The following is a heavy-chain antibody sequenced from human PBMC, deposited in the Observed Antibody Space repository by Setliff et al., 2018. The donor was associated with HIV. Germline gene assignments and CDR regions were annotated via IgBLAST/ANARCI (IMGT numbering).Heavy chain of an antibody. CDR3: ATGGWQDLAEFV. D-gene: IGHD1-1*01. CDR2: IIPVFGTS. Sequence: VASVKVSCKASGGTFSNYALNWVRQAPGQGLEWMGGIIPVFGTSNYAQRFQGRVTITTDESSNTAYMELNSLRSDDTAIYYCATGGWQDLAEFVWGQGTRVTVSS. J-gene: IGHJ3*01. V-gene: IGHV1-69*05. CDR1: GGTFSNYA.